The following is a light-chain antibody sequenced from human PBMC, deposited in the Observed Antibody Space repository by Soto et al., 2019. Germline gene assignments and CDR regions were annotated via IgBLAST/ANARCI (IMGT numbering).Light chain of an antibody. CDR2: EVS. CDR3: SSYAGYNNVV. J-gene: IGLJ2*01. Sequence: QSALTQPPSASGSPGQSVTISCTGTSSDVGGYNDVSWYQQHPGKAPKLMIYEVSKRPSGVPDRFSGSKSGNTASLTVSGLQAEDEADDYCSSYAGYNNVVFGGGTKLTVL. V-gene: IGLV2-8*01. CDR1: SSDVGGYND.